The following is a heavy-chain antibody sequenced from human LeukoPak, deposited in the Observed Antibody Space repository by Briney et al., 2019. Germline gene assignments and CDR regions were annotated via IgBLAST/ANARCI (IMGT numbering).Heavy chain of an antibody. CDR2: MNPNSGNT. Sequence: GASVKVSCKASGYTFTSYDINWVRQATGQGLEWMGWMNPNSGNTGYAQKFQGRVTMTRNTSISTAYMELSSLRSEDTAVYYCARGGYSSGWYPYYYYYYMDVWGKGTTVTISS. D-gene: IGHD6-19*01. CDR1: GYTFTSYD. V-gene: IGHV1-8*01. CDR3: ARGGYSSGWYPYYYYYYMDV. J-gene: IGHJ6*03.